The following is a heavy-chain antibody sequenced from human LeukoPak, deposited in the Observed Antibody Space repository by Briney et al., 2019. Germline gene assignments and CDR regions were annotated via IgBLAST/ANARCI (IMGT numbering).Heavy chain of an antibody. V-gene: IGHV4-59*01. CDR3: ARTALAVPF. J-gene: IGHJ4*02. Sequence: SETLSLTCTVSGGSISNFFWSWMRQPPGPGLEWIGWINYSGNTNYNPSLRSRVTISLDTSKNQFSLKLTSVTAADTAMYYCARTALAVPFWGQGVLVTVSS. CDR1: GGSISNFF. D-gene: IGHD6-19*01. CDR2: INYSGNT.